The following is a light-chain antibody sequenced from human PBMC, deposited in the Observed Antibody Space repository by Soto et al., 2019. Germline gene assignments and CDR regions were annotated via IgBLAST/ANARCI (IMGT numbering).Light chain of an antibody. CDR2: DVS. Sequence: GLTKPSSVSGSPGQSITISFTGNSKNVGGYNYVSWYRQHPGRAPKLWIYDVSNLSSGVSNRFCRSKSGNTASLPISGLQAVGEADYYSNSYSRSSTYDFGTRTEV. CDR3: NSYSRSSTYD. J-gene: IGLJ1*01. CDR1: SKNVGGYNY. V-gene: IGLV2-14*01.